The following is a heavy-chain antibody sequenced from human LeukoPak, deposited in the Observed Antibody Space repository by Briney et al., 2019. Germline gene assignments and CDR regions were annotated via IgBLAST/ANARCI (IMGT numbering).Heavy chain of an antibody. CDR3: AKDLGPRGAAWFDP. CDR1: GFTFDDYA. Sequence: GGSLRLSCAASGFTFDDYAMHWVRQAPGKGLEWVALISGGGGSTYYAESVKGRFTISRDNNKSSLYLQLNSLRTEDTAFYYCAKDLGPRGAAWFDPWGQGTLVTVSS. CDR2: ISGGGGST. V-gene: IGHV3-43*02. J-gene: IGHJ5*02. D-gene: IGHD4/OR15-4a*01.